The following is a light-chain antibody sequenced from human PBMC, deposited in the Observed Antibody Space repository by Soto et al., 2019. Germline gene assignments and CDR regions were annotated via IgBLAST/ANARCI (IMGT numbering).Light chain of an antibody. Sequence: EIVLTQSPATLSLSPGQRATLSCRASQSVSTYLAWFQQKPGQAPRLLIYDSSNRTTDIPARFSGSGSGTDFTLTISSLEPDDFAGYYCQQRTNWPLTFGGGTRVEIQ. CDR3: QQRTNWPLT. CDR2: DSS. V-gene: IGKV3-11*01. CDR1: QSVSTY. J-gene: IGKJ4*01.